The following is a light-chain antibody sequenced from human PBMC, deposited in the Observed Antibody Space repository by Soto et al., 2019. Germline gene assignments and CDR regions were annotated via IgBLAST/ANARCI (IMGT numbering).Light chain of an antibody. V-gene: IGKV1-5*01. J-gene: IGKJ4*01. CDR3: QQLYSYPLT. CDR2: DAS. Sequence: IQMTQSPSTLSASVGDRVTITCRASQSISSCLAWYRQKPGKARKLLVYDASGFESGVPSRFSGSGSGTEFTLTISSLQPEHFATYYCQQLYSYPLTFGGGTKVDI. CDR1: QSISSC.